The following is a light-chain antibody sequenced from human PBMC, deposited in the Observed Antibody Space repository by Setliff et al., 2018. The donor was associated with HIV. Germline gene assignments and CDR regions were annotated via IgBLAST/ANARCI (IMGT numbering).Light chain of an antibody. J-gene: IGLJ1*01. CDR2: EVT. Sequence: QSALTQPPSASGSPEQSVTISCTGTSSDVGGYNYVSWYQQHPGKAPKLMIYEVTKRPSGVPDRFSGSKSGNTASLTVSGLQAEDEADYYCNSKTGDSIYVFGSGTKVTVL. V-gene: IGLV2-8*01. CDR1: SSDVGGYNY. CDR3: NSKTGDSIYV.